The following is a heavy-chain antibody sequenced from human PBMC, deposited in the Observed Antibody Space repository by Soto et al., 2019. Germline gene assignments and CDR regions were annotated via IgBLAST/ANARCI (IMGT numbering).Heavy chain of an antibody. J-gene: IGHJ6*02. CDR1: GYTFTSYG. CDR3: ATHCISTSESGSCSAYYYYYGMDV. V-gene: IGHV1-18*01. D-gene: IGHD2-2*01. Sequence: QVQLVQSGAEVKKPGASVKVSCKASGYTFTSYGISWVRQAPGQGLEWMGWISAYNGNTNYAQKLQGRVTMTTDTSTSTAYMELRSLRSDDTAVYYCATHCISTSESGSCSAYYYYYGMDVWGQGTTVTVSS. CDR2: ISAYNGNT.